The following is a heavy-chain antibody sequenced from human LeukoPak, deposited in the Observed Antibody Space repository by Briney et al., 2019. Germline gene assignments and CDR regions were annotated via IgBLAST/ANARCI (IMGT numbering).Heavy chain of an antibody. J-gene: IGHJ3*02. CDR1: GDSISSYY. CDR3: ARLDDAFDI. CDR2: IHSSGST. V-gene: IGHV4-59*08. Sequence: SSETLSLTCTVSGDSISSYYWSWIRQPPGKGLEWIGYIHSSGSTNYNPSLKSRVTISVDTSKNQFSLKLSSVTAADTAVYYCARLDDAFDIWGQGTMVTVSS.